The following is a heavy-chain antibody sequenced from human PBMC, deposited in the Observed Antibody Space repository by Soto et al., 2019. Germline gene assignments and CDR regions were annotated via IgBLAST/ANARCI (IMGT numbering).Heavy chain of an antibody. D-gene: IGHD3-22*01. Sequence: QVQLVESGGGVVQPGRSLRLSCAASGFTFSSYGMHWVRQAPGKGLEWVAVIWYDGSNKYYADSVKGRFTISRDNSKNTLYLQMNSLRADDTAVYYCARDTIITYYYDSSGHPLDYWGQGTLVTVSS. V-gene: IGHV3-33*01. CDR1: GFTFSSYG. CDR3: ARDTIITYYYDSSGHPLDY. J-gene: IGHJ4*02. CDR2: IWYDGSNK.